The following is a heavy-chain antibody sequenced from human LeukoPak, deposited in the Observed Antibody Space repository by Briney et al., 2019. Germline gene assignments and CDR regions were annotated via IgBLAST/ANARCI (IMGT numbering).Heavy chain of an antibody. J-gene: IGHJ4*02. CDR1: GYTLTGYY. Sequence: ASVKVSCKASGYTLTGYYMHWVRQAPGQGLEWMGWINPNSGGTNYAQKFQGRVTMTRDTSISTAYMELSRLRSDDTAVYYCARGRDGYSPPDYWGQGTLVTVSS. V-gene: IGHV1-2*02. D-gene: IGHD5-24*01. CDR2: INPNSGGT. CDR3: ARGRDGYSPPDY.